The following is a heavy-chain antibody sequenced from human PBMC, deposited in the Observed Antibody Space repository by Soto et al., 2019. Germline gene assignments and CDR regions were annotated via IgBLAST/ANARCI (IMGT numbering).Heavy chain of an antibody. D-gene: IGHD3-22*01. CDR3: ARGGDSSGYYYVPYDY. Sequence: GGSVKIYFKTSGYPFTSYYIHLVRQAPGQGLEWMGIINPSGGSTSYAQKFQGRVTMTRDTSTSTVYMELSSLRSEDTAVYYCARGGDSSGYYYVPYDYWGQGTMVTVSS. J-gene: IGHJ4*02. V-gene: IGHV1-46*01. CDR1: GYPFTSYY. CDR2: INPSGGST.